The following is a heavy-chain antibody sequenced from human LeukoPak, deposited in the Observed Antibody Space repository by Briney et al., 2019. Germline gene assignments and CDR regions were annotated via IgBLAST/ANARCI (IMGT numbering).Heavy chain of an antibody. J-gene: IGHJ2*01. V-gene: IGHV4-59*01. CDR2: IYYSGST. D-gene: IGHD6-13*01. CDR1: GGSISSYY. CDR3: ARTVPRSIAAAGTRWYFDL. Sequence: SETLSLTCTVSGGSISSYYWSWIRQPPGKGLEWIGYIYYSGSTNYNPSLKSRVTISVDTSKNQFSLKPSSVTAADTAVYYCARTVPRSIAAAGTRWYFDLWGRGTLVTVSS.